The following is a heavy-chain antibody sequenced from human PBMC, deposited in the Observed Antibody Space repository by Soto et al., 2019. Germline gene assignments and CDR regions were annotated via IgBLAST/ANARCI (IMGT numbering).Heavy chain of an antibody. Sequence: EVQLVESGGGLVQPGGSLRLSCAASGFTFSSYSMNWVRQAPGKGLEWVSYISSSSSTIYYADSVKGRFTISRDNAKNSLYLQVNSLRAEDTAVYYGARDLNYGLFDYWGQGTLVTVSS. CDR3: ARDLNYGLFDY. V-gene: IGHV3-48*01. CDR1: GFTFSSYS. CDR2: ISSSSSTI. J-gene: IGHJ4*02. D-gene: IGHD4-17*01.